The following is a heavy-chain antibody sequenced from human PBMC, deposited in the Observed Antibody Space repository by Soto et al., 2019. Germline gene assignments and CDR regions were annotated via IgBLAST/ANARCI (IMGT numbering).Heavy chain of an antibody. J-gene: IGHJ6*02. CDR3: ARGXYDFWSGYYISPYGMDV. V-gene: IGHV3-11*01. D-gene: IGHD3-3*01. CDR1: GFTFSXYY. Sequence: GGSLRLSCAVSGFTFSXYYMSWIRQAPGKGLEWVSYISSRGSSIYYADSVKGRFTISRDNAKNSLYLQMNGLRAEDTAVYYCARGXYDFWSGYYISPYGMDVWGQGTTVTVSS. CDR2: ISSRGSSI.